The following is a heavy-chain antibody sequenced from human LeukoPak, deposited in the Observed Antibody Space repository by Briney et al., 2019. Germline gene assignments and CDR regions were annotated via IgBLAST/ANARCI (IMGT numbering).Heavy chain of an antibody. D-gene: IGHD2-2*01. V-gene: IGHV7-4-1*02. Sequence: ASVKVSCKASGYTFTSYAMNWVRQAPGQGLEWMGWINTNTGNPTYAQGFTGRFVFSLDTSVSTAYLQISSLKAEDTAVYYCARVYCSSTSCYGQYYYYYGMDVWGQGTLVTVSS. CDR1: GYTFTSYA. J-gene: IGHJ6*02. CDR3: ARVYCSSTSCYGQYYYYYGMDV. CDR2: INTNTGNP.